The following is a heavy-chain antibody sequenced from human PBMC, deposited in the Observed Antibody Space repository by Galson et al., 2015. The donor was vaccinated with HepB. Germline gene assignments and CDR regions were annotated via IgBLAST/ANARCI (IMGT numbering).Heavy chain of an antibody. CDR2: ISWKSGSI. CDR1: GFTFDDYA. J-gene: IGHJ5*02. Sequence: SLRLSCAASGFTFDDYAMHWVRQGPGKGLEWVASISWKSGSIGYADSVKGRFIISRDNAKNSLYLQMNSLRAEDTAVYYCAKDLGPTRHCSSTSCSLVGFDPWGQGTLVTVTS. V-gene: IGHV3-9*01. CDR3: AKDLGPTRHCSSTSCSLVGFDP. D-gene: IGHD2-2*01.